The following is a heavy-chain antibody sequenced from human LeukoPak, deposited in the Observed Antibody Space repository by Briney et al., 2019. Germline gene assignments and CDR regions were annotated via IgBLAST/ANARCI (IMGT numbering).Heavy chain of an antibody. CDR3: AREKPMVRGAFDY. V-gene: IGHV4-34*01. D-gene: IGHD3-10*01. CDR2: INHSGST. J-gene: IGHJ4*02. CDR1: GGSFSGYY. Sequence: SETLSLTCAVYGGSFSGYYWSWIRQPPGTGLEWIGEINHSGSTNYNPSLKSRVTISVDTSKNQFSLKLSSVTAADTAVYYCAREKPMVRGAFDYWGQGTLVTVSS.